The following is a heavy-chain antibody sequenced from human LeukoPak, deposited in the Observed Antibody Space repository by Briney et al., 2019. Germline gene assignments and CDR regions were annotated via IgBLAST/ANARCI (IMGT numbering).Heavy chain of an antibody. CDR3: ASQGGVPAAIDPDYYYYGMDV. CDR1: GGTFSSYA. J-gene: IGHJ6*02. D-gene: IGHD2-2*01. Sequence: ASVKVSCKASGGTFSSYAISWVRQAPGQGLEWMGGIIPIFGTANYAQKFQGRVTITADESTSTAYMELSSLRSEDTAVYYCASQGGVPAAIDPDYYYYGMDVWGQGTTVTVSS. V-gene: IGHV1-69*13. CDR2: IIPIFGTA.